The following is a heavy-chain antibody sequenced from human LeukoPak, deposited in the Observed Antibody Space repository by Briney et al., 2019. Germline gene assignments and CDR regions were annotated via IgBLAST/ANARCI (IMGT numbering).Heavy chain of an antibody. CDR3: ARRGSGSYSPFDS. CDR2: ISYSGTT. V-gene: IGHV4-59*12. Sequence: SETLSLTCTISDGSISNYYLIWIRQPPGKGLEWVGYISYSGTTKYNPSLKSRVTISLDTAENQFSLELSSVTAADTAVYYCARRGSGSYSPFDSWGQGTLVTVSS. J-gene: IGHJ4*02. D-gene: IGHD3-10*01. CDR1: DGSISNYY.